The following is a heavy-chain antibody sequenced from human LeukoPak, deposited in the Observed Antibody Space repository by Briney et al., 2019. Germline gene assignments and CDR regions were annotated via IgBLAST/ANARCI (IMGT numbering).Heavy chain of an antibody. Sequence: GGSLRLSCAASGFTFSSYGMHWVRQAPGKGLEWVAFIRYDGSNKYYADSVKGRFNISRDNYKNTLYLQMNSQRAEDTAVYYCAKDGVGATATQHWGQGTLVTVSS. D-gene: IGHD1-26*01. CDR1: GFTFSSYG. J-gene: IGHJ1*01. CDR3: AKDGVGATATQH. V-gene: IGHV3-30*02. CDR2: IRYDGSNK.